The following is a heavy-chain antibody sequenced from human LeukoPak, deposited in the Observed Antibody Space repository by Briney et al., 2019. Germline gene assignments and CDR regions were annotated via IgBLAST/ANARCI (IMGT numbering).Heavy chain of an antibody. CDR2: IYTSGST. J-gene: IGHJ5*02. V-gene: IGHV4-61*02. CDR3: ARTHVASMARGVSPWFDP. D-gene: IGHD3-10*01. Sequence: SGTLSLTCTVSGGSISSGSYYWSWIRQPAGKGLEWIGRIYTSGSTNYNPSPKSRVTISVDTSKNQFSLKLSSVTAADTAVYYCARTHVASMARGVSPWFDPWGQGTLVTVSS. CDR1: GGSISSGSYY.